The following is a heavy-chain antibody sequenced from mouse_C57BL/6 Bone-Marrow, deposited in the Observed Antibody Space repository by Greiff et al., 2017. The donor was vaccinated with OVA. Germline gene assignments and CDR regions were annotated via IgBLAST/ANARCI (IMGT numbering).Heavy chain of an antibody. V-gene: IGHV5-12*01. CDR2: ISNGGGST. CDR1: GFTFSDYY. CDR3: ARDGNYGYFDV. Sequence: DVHLVESGGGLVQPGGSLKLSCAASGFTFSDYYMYWVRQTPEKRLEWVAYISNGGGSTYYPDTVKGRFTISRDNAKNTLYLQMSRLKSEDTAMYYCARDGNYGYFDVWGTGTTVTVSS. D-gene: IGHD2-1*01. J-gene: IGHJ1*03.